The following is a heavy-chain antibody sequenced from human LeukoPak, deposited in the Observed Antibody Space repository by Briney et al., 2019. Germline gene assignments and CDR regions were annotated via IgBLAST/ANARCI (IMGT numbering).Heavy chain of an antibody. D-gene: IGHD3-3*01. CDR1: GGSFSGYY. V-gene: IGHV4-34*01. Sequence: PSETLTLTCAVYGGSFSGYYWSWIRQPPGKGLEWIGEINHSGSTNYNPSLKSRVTISVDTSKNQFSLKLSSVTAADTAVYYCARARRYDFWSGYPTYYYYYMDVCGKGTTVTVSS. CDR3: ARARRYDFWSGYPTYYYYYMDV. J-gene: IGHJ6*03. CDR2: INHSGST.